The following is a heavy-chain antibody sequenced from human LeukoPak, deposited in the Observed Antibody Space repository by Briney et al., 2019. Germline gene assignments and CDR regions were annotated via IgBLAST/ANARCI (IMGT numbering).Heavy chain of an antibody. CDR2: ISSSGGST. D-gene: IGHD3-22*01. Sequence: GGSLRLSCAASGFFFRSYAMSWVRQAPGKGLEWVSGISSSGGSTYHADSVRGRFTISRDNSKNTQYLQMNSLRVEDTAVYYCAKVGRGYYDHLDFWGQGILVTVSS. V-gene: IGHV3-23*01. CDR3: AKVGRGYYDHLDF. CDR1: GFFFRSYA. J-gene: IGHJ4*02.